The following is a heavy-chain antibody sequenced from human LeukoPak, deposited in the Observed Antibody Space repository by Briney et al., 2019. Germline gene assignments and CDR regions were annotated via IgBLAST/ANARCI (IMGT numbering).Heavy chain of an antibody. J-gene: IGHJ4*02. CDR3: AKLPIYGDYVGGDDY. D-gene: IGHD4-17*01. CDR2: ISYDGSSK. CDR1: GFTFSSYG. V-gene: IGHV3-30*18. Sequence: PGGSLRLSCAASGFTFSSYGMHWVRQAPGKGLEWVAVISYDGSSKYYADSVKGRFTISRDNSKNTLYLQMDSLRAEDTAVYYCAKLPIYGDYVGGDDYWGQGTLVTVSS.